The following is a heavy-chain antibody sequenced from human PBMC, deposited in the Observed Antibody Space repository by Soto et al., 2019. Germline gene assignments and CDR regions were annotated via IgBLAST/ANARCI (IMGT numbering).Heavy chain of an antibody. Sequence: SETLSLTCAVSGGSIGSSNWWSWVRQPPGKGLEWIGEIYYSGSTNYNPSLKSRINISADPSKNQVSLTLPSVTAADTAVYYCARQGSYWGQGALVTVSS. CDR3: ARQGSY. J-gene: IGHJ4*02. V-gene: IGHV4-4*02. CDR1: GGSIGSSNW. CDR2: IYYSGST.